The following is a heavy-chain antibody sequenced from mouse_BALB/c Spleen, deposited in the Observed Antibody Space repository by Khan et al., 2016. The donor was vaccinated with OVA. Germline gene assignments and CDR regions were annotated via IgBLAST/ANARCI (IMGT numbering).Heavy chain of an antibody. CDR1: EFSLANYG. V-gene: IGHV2-6-1*01. CDR2: MWGDGST. Sequence: VKLEESGPGLVAPSQSLSITCTISEFSLANYGVHWVRQPPGKGLEWLVLMWGDGSTSYNSVLKSRLTVSTDNSRSQVFLKMNSLQTDDTAMYFCARQPYYHYNVMDYWGQGTSVTVSS. J-gene: IGHJ4*01. CDR3: ARQPYYHYNVMDY. D-gene: IGHD2-10*01.